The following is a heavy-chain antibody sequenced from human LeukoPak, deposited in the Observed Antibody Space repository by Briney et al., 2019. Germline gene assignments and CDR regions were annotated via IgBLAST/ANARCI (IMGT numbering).Heavy chain of an antibody. J-gene: IGHJ5*02. CDR3: AKFAATSSNWFDP. CDR1: GFTLSTYG. Sequence: GGSLRLSCAASGFTLSTYGMHWVRQAPGKGLEWVAVISYDGSNQYYADSVKGRFTISRDNSKKTLFLHMNSLRPEDTAVYYCAKFAATSSNWFDPWGQGTLVTVSS. V-gene: IGHV3-30*18. D-gene: IGHD2-2*01. CDR2: ISYDGSNQ.